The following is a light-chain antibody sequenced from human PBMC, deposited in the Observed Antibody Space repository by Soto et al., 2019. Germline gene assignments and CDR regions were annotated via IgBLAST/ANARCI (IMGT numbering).Light chain of an antibody. Sequence: MVMTHYPATLSVSPGERATLFCSASQNINNNLAWYQQKPGQAPRLLIYVAYTRATGIPATFSGSGSGTEFTITISSLQSEDFAVYYCQQYNSWPPLTFGGVTKVDIK. CDR3: QQYNSWPPLT. CDR1: QNINNN. CDR2: VAY. J-gene: IGKJ4*01. V-gene: IGKV3-15*01.